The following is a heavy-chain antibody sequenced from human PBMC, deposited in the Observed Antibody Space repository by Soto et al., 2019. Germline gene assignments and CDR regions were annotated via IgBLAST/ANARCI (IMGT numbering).Heavy chain of an antibody. J-gene: IGHJ6*02. CDR1: GYTFTSYY. CDR2: INPSGGST. V-gene: IGHV1-46*01. Sequence: GASVKVSCKASGYTFTSYYMHWVRQAPGQGLEWIGIINPSGGSTSYAQKFQGRVTMTRDTSTSTVYMELSSLRSEDTAVYYCARDLMLMGYCSGGSCGRTYYYYGMDVWGQGTTVTVSS. D-gene: IGHD2-15*01. CDR3: ARDLMLMGYCSGGSCGRTYYYYGMDV.